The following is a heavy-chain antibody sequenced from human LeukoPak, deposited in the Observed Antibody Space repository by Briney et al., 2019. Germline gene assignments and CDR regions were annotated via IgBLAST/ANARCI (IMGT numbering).Heavy chain of an antibody. D-gene: IGHD5-24*01. CDR2: IYTSGST. CDR3: ARDWGRDGYNTVY. CDR1: GGSISSGGYY. J-gene: IGHJ4*02. V-gene: IGHV4-61*02. Sequence: SQTLSLTCTVSGGSISSGGYYWSWIRQPAGKGLEWIGRIYTSGSTNYNPSLKSRVTISVDTSKNQFSLKLSSVTAADTAVSYCARDWGRDGYNTVYWGQGTLVTVSS.